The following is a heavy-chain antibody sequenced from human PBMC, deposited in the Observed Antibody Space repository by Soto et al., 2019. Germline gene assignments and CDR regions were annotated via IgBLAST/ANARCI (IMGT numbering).Heavy chain of an antibody. D-gene: IGHD1-26*01. CDR2: ISDSGISI. Sequence: EEQLLESGGGLIQPGGSVRLSCAASGFAFYNYAMAWVRQAPGKGLEWVSGISDSGISIYYTDSVKGRFTISRDNSKNTLFLQMDSLRGEYTALYYCAKDARRTGLLGQWVGWGQRTLVTVSS. V-gene: IGHV3-23*01. CDR1: GFAFYNYA. J-gene: IGHJ4*02. CDR3: AKDARRTGLLGQWVG.